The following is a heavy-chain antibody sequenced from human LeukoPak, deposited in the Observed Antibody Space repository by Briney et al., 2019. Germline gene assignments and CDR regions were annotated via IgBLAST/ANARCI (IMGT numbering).Heavy chain of an antibody. CDR2: ISTYNGNT. D-gene: IGHD1-26*01. J-gene: IGHJ6*02. CDR1: GYTFTSYG. V-gene: IGHV1-18*01. Sequence: ASVKVSCKASGYTFTSYGISWVRQAPGQGLEWMGWISTYNGNTNYAQKVQGRVTMTIDTATSTAYMELRSLRSDDTAVYYCARASLMVGARDYYYGMDVWGQGTTVTVSS. CDR3: ARASLMVGARDYYYGMDV.